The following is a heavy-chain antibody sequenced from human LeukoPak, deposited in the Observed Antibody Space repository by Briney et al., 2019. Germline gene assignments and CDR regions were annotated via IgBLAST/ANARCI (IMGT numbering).Heavy chain of an antibody. V-gene: IGHV3-7*01. J-gene: IGHJ4*02. CDR2: INQDGSEK. D-gene: IGHD3-10*01. Sequence: PGGSLRLSCAASGFTFSIYWMSWVRQAPGKGLEWVANINQDGSEKYYVDSVKGRFTISRDNAKNSLYLQMNSLRAEDTAVYYCARGLDSYFDYWGQGTLVTVSS. CDR1: GFTFSIYW. CDR3: ARGLDSYFDY.